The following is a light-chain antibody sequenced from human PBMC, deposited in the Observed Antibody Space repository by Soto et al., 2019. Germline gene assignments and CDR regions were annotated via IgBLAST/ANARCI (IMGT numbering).Light chain of an antibody. V-gene: IGKV3-11*01. J-gene: IGKJ4*01. CDR1: QSVSSY. CDR3: HQGTNWPPELP. Sequence: EIVLTQSPATLSLSPGERATLSCRASQSVSSYLAWYQQRPGQAPRLLIYDASNRATGIPARFSGSGSGTDFTLTISSLEPEDFAVYYCHQGTNWPPELPFGGGTKVEIK. CDR2: DAS.